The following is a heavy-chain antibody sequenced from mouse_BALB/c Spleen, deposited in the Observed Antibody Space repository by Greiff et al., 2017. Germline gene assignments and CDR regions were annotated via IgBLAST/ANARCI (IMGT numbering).Heavy chain of an antibody. J-gene: IGHJ4*01. CDR1: GFTFSSYG. V-gene: IGHV5-6-3*01. CDR3: ARDEGLRQAMDY. Sequence: SGGGLVQPGGSLKLSCAASGFTFSSYGMSWVRQTPDKRLELVATINSNGGSTYYPDSVKGRFTISRDNAKNTLYLQMSSLKSEDTAMYYCARDEGLRQAMDYWGQGTSVTVSS. CDR2: INSNGGST. D-gene: IGHD2-4*01.